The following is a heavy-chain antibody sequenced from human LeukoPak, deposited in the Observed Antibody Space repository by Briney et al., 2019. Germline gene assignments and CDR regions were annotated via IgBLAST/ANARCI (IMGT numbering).Heavy chain of an antibody. D-gene: IGHD5-24*01. CDR3: AKDRDLGYYYSYMDV. V-gene: IGHV3-23*01. CDR2: ISSSGDNT. J-gene: IGHJ6*03. Sequence: PGGSLRLSCAASGFTFSTYAMSWVRQAPGKGLEWVSSISSSGDNTYDADSVKGRFTISRDISKNTLYLQMNSLRAEDTAVYYCAKDRDLGYYYSYMDVWGKGTTVTVSS. CDR1: GFTFSTYA.